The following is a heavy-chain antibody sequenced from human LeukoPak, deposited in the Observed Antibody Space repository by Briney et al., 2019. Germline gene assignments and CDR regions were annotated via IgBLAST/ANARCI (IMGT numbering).Heavy chain of an antibody. Sequence: GGSLILSCAASGFTFSSYWMHWVRHAPGKGPVWVSRINIDGSTINYADSVKGRFTISRDNAKNTLYLQMNSLRPEDTAVYYCASAAAGFRNYFDYWGQGTLVTVSS. CDR2: INIDGSTI. J-gene: IGHJ4*02. V-gene: IGHV3-74*01. CDR1: GFTFSSYW. D-gene: IGHD6-13*01. CDR3: ASAAAGFRNYFDY.